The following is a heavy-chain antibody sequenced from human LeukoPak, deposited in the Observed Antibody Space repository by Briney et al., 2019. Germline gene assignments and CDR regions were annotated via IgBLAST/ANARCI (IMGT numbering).Heavy chain of an antibody. CDR2: ISGSGGST. D-gene: IGHD3-22*01. V-gene: IGHV3-23*01. CDR3: ATSGTGITMIVPFDY. Sequence: GGSLRLSCAASGFTFSSYAMSWVRQAPGKGLEWVSAISGSGGSTYYADSVKGRFTISRDNSKNTLYLQMNSLRAEDTAVYYCATSGTGITMIVPFDYWGQGTLVTVSS. CDR1: GFTFSSYA. J-gene: IGHJ4*02.